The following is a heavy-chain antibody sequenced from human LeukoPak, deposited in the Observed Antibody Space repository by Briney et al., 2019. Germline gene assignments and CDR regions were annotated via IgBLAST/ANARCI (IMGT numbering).Heavy chain of an antibody. CDR1: GFTFSSYG. CDR3: ARFSGSERDDAFDI. CDR2: ISGSGGST. J-gene: IGHJ3*02. D-gene: IGHD1-26*01. Sequence: GGSLRLSCAASGFTFSSYGMHWVRQAPGKGLEWVSAISGSGGSTYYADSVKGRFTISRDNAKNSLYLQMNSLRAEDTAVYYCARFSGSERDDAFDIWGQGTMVTVSS. V-gene: IGHV3-21*01.